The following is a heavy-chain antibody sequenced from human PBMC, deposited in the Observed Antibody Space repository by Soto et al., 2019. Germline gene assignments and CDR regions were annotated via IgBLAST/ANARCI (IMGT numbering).Heavy chain of an antibody. J-gene: IGHJ5*02. CDR1: GFTFDDYA. CDR3: AKGPGGSGWYSWFDP. Sequence: GGSLRLSCAASGFTFDDYAMHWVRQAPGKGLEWVSGISWNSGSLAYADSVKGRFTISRDNAKNSLYLQMNSLRTEDTAFYYCAKGPGGSGWYSWFDPWGQGTLVTVSS. V-gene: IGHV3-9*01. D-gene: IGHD6-19*01. CDR2: ISWNSGSL.